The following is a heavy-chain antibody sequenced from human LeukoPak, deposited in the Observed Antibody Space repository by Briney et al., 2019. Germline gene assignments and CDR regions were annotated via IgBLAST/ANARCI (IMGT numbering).Heavy chain of an antibody. CDR3: ARIPTNAVPSAHNGFDI. CDR2: FSHTGSP. D-gene: IGHD6-19*01. V-gene: IGHV4-34*01. J-gene: IGHJ3*02. CDR1: GASFSGYS. Sequence: SETLSLTCAISGASFSGYSWTWIRQPPGKGLEWIGEFSHTGSPIYNPSLKSRVTISVDTSKNQFSLRLNSVTAADTSIYYCARIPTNAVPSAHNGFDIWGQGTMLTVSS.